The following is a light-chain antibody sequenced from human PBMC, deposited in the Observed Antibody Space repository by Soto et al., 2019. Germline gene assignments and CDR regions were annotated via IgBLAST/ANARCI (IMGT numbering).Light chain of an antibody. J-gene: IGKJ1*01. V-gene: IGKV3-20*01. CDR1: QFVSSNS. Sequence: EIVLTQSPGTLSLSPGERATLSCRASQFVSSNSLAWYQQKRGQAPRLLIHDASSRATGIPDRFSGSGSGTDFTLTISRLEPEDFAVYYCQQYAGSPLTFGQGTKVDIK. CDR2: DAS. CDR3: QQYAGSPLT.